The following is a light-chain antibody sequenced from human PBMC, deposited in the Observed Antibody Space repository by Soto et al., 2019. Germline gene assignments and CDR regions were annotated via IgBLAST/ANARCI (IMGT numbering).Light chain of an antibody. CDR3: QQFGSSPGFT. CDR2: GAS. Sequence: EIVLTQSPGTLSLSPGERATLSCRASQSINSRYLAWYQQKPGQAPRLLIYGASSRATGIPDRFSGSGSGTVFTLILSRMEAVDFAVYYCQQFGSSPGFTFCPGTIVYSK. CDR1: QSINSRY. V-gene: IGKV3-20*01. J-gene: IGKJ3*01.